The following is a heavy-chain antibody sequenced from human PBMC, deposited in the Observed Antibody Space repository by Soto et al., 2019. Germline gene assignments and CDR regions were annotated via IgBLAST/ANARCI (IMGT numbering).Heavy chain of an antibody. CDR1: GFTFSSYG. D-gene: IGHD3-16*02. V-gene: IGHV3-30*18. CDR2: ISYDGSNK. J-gene: IGHJ4*02. Sequence: PGGSLRLSCAASGFTFSSYGMHWVRQAPGKGLEWVAVISYDGSNKYYADSVKGRFTISRDNSKNTLYLQMNSLRAEDTAVYYCAKDLGHRIMITFGGVIVIPGLDYWGQGTLVTVSS. CDR3: AKDLGHRIMITFGGVIVIPGLDY.